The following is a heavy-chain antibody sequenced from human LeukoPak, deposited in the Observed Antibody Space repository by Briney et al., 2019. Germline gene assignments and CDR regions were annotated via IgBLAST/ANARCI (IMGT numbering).Heavy chain of an antibody. CDR1: GGSFSGYY. V-gene: IGHV4-34*01. CDR2: INHSGST. CDR3: ARGRSGSSRGYYYYGMDV. Sequence: PSETLSLTCAVYGGSFSGYYWSWIRQPPGKGLEWIGEINHSGSTNYNPSLKSRVTISVDTSKNQFSLKLSSVTAADTAVYYCARGRSGSSRGYYYYGMDVWGQGTTVIVSS. J-gene: IGHJ6*02. D-gene: IGHD1-26*01.